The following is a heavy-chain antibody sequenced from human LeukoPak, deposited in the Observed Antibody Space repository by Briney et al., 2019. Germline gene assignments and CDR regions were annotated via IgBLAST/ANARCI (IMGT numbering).Heavy chain of an antibody. Sequence: GASVKISCKASGYTFTSYYISRVRQAPGQGLEWMGWISAYNGNTNYAQKLQGRVTMTRDTSVSTAYMELSRLTADDTAVYYCVRVGHTSGWDFDYWGQGTLVTVS. D-gene: IGHD6-19*01. J-gene: IGHJ4*02. V-gene: IGHV1-18*01. CDR3: VRVGHTSGWDFDY. CDR2: ISAYNGNT. CDR1: GYTFTSYY.